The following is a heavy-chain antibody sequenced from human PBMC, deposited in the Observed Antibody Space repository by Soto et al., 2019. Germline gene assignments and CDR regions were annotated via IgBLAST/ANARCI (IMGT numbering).Heavy chain of an antibody. V-gene: IGHV3-30*18. CDR3: AKDLGGWLRSFKEYYYGMDV. CDR1: GFTFSSYG. Sequence: QVQLVESGGGVVQPGRSLRLSCAASGFTFSSYGMHWVRQAPGKGLEWVAVISYDGSNKYYADSVKGRFTISRDNSKNTLYLQMNSLRAEDTAVYYCAKDLGGWLRSFKEYYYGMDVWGQGTTVTVSS. CDR2: ISYDGSNK. D-gene: IGHD5-12*01. J-gene: IGHJ6*02.